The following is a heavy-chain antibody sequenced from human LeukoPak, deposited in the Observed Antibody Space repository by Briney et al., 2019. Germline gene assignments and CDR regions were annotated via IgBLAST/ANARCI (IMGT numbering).Heavy chain of an antibody. J-gene: IGHJ4*02. D-gene: IGHD2-15*01. CDR2: IRAYNGNT. CDR3: ARAGEVVVAAEYYFDY. V-gene: IGHV1-18*04. Sequence: ASVNVSCKASGYTFTSYGISWVRQAPGQGLEWMGWIRAYNGNTNYAQKLQGRVNMTTDTSTSTAYMELRSLRSDDTAVYYCARAGEVVVAAEYYFDYWGQGTLVTVSS. CDR1: GYTFTSYG.